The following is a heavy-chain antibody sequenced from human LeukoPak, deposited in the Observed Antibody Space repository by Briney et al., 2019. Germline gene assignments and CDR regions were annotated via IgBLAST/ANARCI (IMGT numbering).Heavy chain of an antibody. CDR1: GGTFSGYY. J-gene: IGHJ4*02. V-gene: IGHV4-34*01. Sequence: PSETLSLTCAVYGGTFSGYYWSWIRQPPGKGLEWIGEINHSGSTNYNPSLKSRVTISVDTSKNQFSLKLSSVTAADTAVYYCARVSPLVATILFDYWGQGTLVTVSS. D-gene: IGHD5-12*01. CDR3: ARVSPLVATILFDY. CDR2: INHSGST.